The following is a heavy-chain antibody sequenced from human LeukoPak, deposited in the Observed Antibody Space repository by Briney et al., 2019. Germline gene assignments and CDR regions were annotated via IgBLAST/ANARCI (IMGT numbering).Heavy chain of an antibody. Sequence: PSETLSLTCTVSGGSISSSSYYWGWIRQPPGKGLEWIGSIYYSGSTYYNPSLKSRVTISVDTSKNQFSLKLSSVTAADTAVYYCARHVRGGYYYDSSGYYFDYWGQGTVVTVSS. CDR1: GGSISSSSYY. J-gene: IGHJ4*02. CDR2: IYYSGST. CDR3: ARHVRGGYYYDSSGYYFDY. D-gene: IGHD3-22*01. V-gene: IGHV4-39*01.